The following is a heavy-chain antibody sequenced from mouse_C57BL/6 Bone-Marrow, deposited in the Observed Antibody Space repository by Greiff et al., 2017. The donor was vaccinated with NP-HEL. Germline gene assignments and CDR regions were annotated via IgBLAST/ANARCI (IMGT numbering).Heavy chain of an antibody. D-gene: IGHD2-1*01. CDR3: AREGVILLRDYYAMDY. V-gene: IGHV1-85*01. CDR1: GYTFTSYD. J-gene: IGHJ4*01. CDR2: IYPRDGST. Sequence: QVQLQQSGPELVKPGASVKLSCKASGYTFTSYDINWVKQRPGQGLEWIGWIYPRDGSTKYKEKFKGKATLTVDTSSSTAYMELHSLTSEDSAVYFCAREGVILLRDYYAMDYWGQGTSVTVSS.